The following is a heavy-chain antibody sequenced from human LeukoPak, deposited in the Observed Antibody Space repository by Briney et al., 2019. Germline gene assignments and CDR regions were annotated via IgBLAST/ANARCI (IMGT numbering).Heavy chain of an antibody. D-gene: IGHD3-22*01. V-gene: IGHV5-51*01. Sequence: GESLKISCKGSGYSFTSYWIGWVRQMPGKSLEWMGIIYPGDSDTRNSPSFRGQVTISADKSISTAYLQWSSLKASDTAMYYCARHGLDSSGYYYYYYGMDVWGQGTTVTVSS. J-gene: IGHJ6*02. CDR3: ARHGLDSSGYYYYYYGMDV. CDR1: GYSFTSYW. CDR2: IYPGDSDT.